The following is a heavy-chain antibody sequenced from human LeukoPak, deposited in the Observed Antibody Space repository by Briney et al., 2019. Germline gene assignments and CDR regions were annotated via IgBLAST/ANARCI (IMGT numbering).Heavy chain of an antibody. J-gene: IGHJ5*02. CDR2: IIPIFGTA. CDR3: ARILDSSSHSGNWFDP. D-gene: IGHD6-6*01. CDR1: GGTFSSYA. V-gene: IGHV1-69*05. Sequence: AASVKLSCKASGGTFSSYAISWVRQAPGQGLEWMGGIIPIFGTANYAQKFQGRVTITTDESTSTAYMELSSLRSEDTAVYYCARILDSSSHSGNWFDPWGQGTLVTVSS.